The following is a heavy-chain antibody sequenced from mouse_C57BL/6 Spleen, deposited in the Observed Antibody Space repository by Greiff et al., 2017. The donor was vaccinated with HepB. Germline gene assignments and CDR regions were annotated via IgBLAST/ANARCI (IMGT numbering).Heavy chain of an antibody. CDR2: IYPGDGDT. Sequence: VQLQQSGPELVKPGASVKISCKASGYAFSSSWMNWVKQRPGKGLEWIGRIYPGDGDTNYNGKFKGQATLTADKSSSTAYMQLSSLTSEDSAVYFCARWLYYYAMDYWGQGTSVTVSS. D-gene: IGHD2-2*01. CDR1: GYAFSSSW. J-gene: IGHJ4*01. V-gene: IGHV1-82*01. CDR3: ARWLYYYAMDY.